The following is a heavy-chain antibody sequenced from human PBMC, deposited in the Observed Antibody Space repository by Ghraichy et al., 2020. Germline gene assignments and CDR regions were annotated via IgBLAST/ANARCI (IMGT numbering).Heavy chain of an antibody. CDR2: IYYSGST. J-gene: IGHJ6*03. CDR1: GGSISSYY. V-gene: IGHV4-59*01. Sequence: SETLSLTCTVSGGSISSYYWSWIRQPPGKGLEWIGYIYYSGSTNYNPSLKSRVTISVDTSKNQFSLKLSSVTAADTAVYYCARIADRITGTRDPYYYYMDVWGKGTTVTVSS. CDR3: ARIADRITGTRDPYYYYMDV. D-gene: IGHD1-7*01.